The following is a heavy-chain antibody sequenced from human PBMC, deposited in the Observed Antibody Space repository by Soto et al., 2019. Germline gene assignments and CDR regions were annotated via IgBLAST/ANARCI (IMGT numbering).Heavy chain of an antibody. CDR3: ARDLSDFWSGYYILAY. V-gene: IGHV1-18*01. Sequence: GASVKVSCKASGYTFSRCGINWVRQAPGQGLEWLAWINVNNGDTNSAQKVQGRVIMTTDTSTSTAYMELRSLRSDDTAVYYYARDLSDFWSGYYILAYWGQGTLVTVSS. D-gene: IGHD3-3*01. J-gene: IGHJ4*02. CDR1: GYTFSRCG. CDR2: INVNNGDT.